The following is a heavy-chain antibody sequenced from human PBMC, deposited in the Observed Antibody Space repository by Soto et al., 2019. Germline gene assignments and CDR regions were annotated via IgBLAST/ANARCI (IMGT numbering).Heavy chain of an antibody. D-gene: IGHD1-1*01. CDR1: GFIFSDYY. J-gene: IGHJ6*02. V-gene: IGHV3-11*06. CDR3: ARDSAWNRGKVGRYYYGMDV. CDR2: ISTRSTYT. Sequence: QVLLVESGGGLVKAGGSLRLSCAASGFIFSDYYMSWVRQTPGKGLEWVSYISTRSTYTNYADSVKGRFTISRDNTKNSLYLQMDSLRVEATAVYYCARDSAWNRGKVGRYYYGMDVWGQGTTVTVSS.